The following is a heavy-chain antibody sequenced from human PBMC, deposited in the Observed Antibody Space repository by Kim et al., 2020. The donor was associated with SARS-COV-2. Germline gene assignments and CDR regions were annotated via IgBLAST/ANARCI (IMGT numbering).Heavy chain of an antibody. D-gene: IGHD6-19*01. V-gene: IGHV3-21*01. J-gene: IGHJ4*02. CDR1: GFTFSSYS. CDR2: ISSSSSYI. Sequence: VSLRLSCAASGFTFSSYSMNWVRQAPGKGLEWVSSISSSSSYIYYADSVKGRFTISRDNAKNSLYLQMNSLRAEDTAVYYCARGEGSGFTFDYWGQGTLVTVSS. CDR3: ARGEGSGFTFDY.